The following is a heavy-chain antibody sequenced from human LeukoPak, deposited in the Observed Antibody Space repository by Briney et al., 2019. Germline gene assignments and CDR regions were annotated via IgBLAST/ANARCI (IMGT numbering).Heavy chain of an antibody. D-gene: IGHD6-13*01. CDR1: GGSISNYF. V-gene: IGHV4-59*08. Sequence: SETLSLTCTVSGGSISNYFWSWIRQPSGKGLEWIGNIYNSGSTKYNPSLRSRVTISADTSKNQFSLKLSSVTAADTAVYYCARHLRGEQQLSGFDYWGQGTPVTVSS. CDR3: ARHLRGEQQLSGFDY. CDR2: IYNSGST. J-gene: IGHJ4*02.